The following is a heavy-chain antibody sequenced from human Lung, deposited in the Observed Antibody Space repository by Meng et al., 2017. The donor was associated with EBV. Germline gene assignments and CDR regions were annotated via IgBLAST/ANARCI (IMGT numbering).Heavy chain of an antibody. Sequence: QVQLVQSGAEVXXXXXSVKGSXXXSGYTLTSYAMHWVRQAPGQRLEWMGWINAGNGNTKYSQRFQGRVTITRDTSASTAYMELSSLRSEDTTVYYCARAGYDSSGYYPQPFDYWGQGTLVTVSS. D-gene: IGHD3-22*01. CDR2: INAGNGNT. J-gene: IGHJ4*02. CDR1: GYTLTSYA. CDR3: ARAGYDSSGYYPQPFDY. V-gene: IGHV1-3*01.